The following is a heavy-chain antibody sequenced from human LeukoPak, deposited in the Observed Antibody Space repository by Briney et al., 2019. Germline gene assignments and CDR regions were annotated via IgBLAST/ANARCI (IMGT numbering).Heavy chain of an antibody. J-gene: IGHJ4*02. V-gene: IGHV3-64D*06. CDR3: ATLSYDYGSGTTLHFHS. CDR1: GFTFSSYA. CDR2: ISINGGST. Sequence: GGSLRLSGPASGFTFSSYAMHGVGQPPGRGRDYVSAISINGGSTYYADSVKGRFTISRDNSKNTLDLQMSSLRAEDTAVYYCATLSYDYGSGTTLHFHSWGPGTLVTVSS. D-gene: IGHD3-10*01.